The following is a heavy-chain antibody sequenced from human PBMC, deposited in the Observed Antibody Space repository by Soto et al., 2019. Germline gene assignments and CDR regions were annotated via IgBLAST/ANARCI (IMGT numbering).Heavy chain of an antibody. CDR3: TTAGMRETGTTPYYYGMDV. J-gene: IGHJ6*02. CDR1: GFTFSNAW. Sequence: GGSLRLSCAASGFTFSNAWMNWVRQAPGKGLEWVGRIKSKTDGGTTDYAAPVKGRFTISRDDSKNTLYLQMNSLKTEDTAVYYCTTAGMRETGTTPYYYGMDVWGQGTTVTVSS. CDR2: IKSKTDGGTT. D-gene: IGHD1-1*01. V-gene: IGHV3-15*07.